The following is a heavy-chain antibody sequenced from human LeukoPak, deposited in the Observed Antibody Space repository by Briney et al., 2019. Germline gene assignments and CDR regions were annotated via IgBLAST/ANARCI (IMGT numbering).Heavy chain of an antibody. J-gene: IGHJ4*02. CDR2: ISYDGSNK. CDR1: GFTFSSCG. CDR3: AKVPGWRNWKEYYFDY. V-gene: IGHV3-30*18. Sequence: GGSLRLSCAASGFTFSSCGMHWVRQAPGKGLEWVAVISYDGSNKYYADSVKGRFTISRDNSKNTLYLQMNSLRAEDTAVYYCAKVPGWRNWKEYYFDYWGQGTLVTVSS. D-gene: IGHD1-20*01.